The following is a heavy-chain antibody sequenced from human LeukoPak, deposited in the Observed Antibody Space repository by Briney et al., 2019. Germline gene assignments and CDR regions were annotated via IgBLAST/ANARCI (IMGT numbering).Heavy chain of an antibody. Sequence: SVKVSCKASGGTFSSYAISWVRQAPGQGLEWMGRIIPIFGTANYAQKFQGRVTITTDESTSTAYMELSSLRSEDTAVYYCARGDRYSYGTFDYWGQGTLVTVSS. J-gene: IGHJ4*02. D-gene: IGHD5-18*01. V-gene: IGHV1-69*05. CDR1: GGTFSSYA. CDR3: ARGDRYSYGTFDY. CDR2: IIPIFGTA.